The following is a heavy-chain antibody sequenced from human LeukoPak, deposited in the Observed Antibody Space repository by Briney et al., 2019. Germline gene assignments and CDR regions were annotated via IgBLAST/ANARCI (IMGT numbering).Heavy chain of an antibody. Sequence: PGGSLRLSCAASGFAFSTYWMHWVRQAPGKGLEWVSRINPDGITTTYADSVKGRFTISRDNAKNTLFLQVNSLRAEDTAVYYCARDYYYGMDVWGQGITITVSS. J-gene: IGHJ6*02. CDR2: INPDGITT. CDR1: GFAFSTYW. V-gene: IGHV3-74*01. CDR3: ARDYYYGMDV.